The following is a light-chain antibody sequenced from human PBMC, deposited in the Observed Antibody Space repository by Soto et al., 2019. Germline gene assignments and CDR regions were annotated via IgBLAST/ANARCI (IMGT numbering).Light chain of an antibody. Sequence: QSALTQPPSASGSPGQSVTISCTGTSSDVGGYNYVSWYQQHPGKAPKLMIYGVTKRPSGVPDRFSGSKSGNTASLTVSGLQAEDAAYYYCSSYAGSNNYVFGTGTKLTVL. V-gene: IGLV2-8*01. CDR1: SSDVGGYNY. J-gene: IGLJ1*01. CDR2: GVT. CDR3: SSYAGSNNYV.